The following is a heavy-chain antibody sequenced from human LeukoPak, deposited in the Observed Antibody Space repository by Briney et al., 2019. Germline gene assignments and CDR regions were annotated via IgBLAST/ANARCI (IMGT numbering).Heavy chain of an antibody. CDR2: MNPNSGNT. V-gene: IGHV1-8*01. D-gene: IGHD3-10*01. J-gene: IGHJ4*02. CDR3: ARLDVVRGDFDY. Sequence: ASVKVSCKASGYTFTSYDVNWVRQATGQGLEWMGWMNPNSGNTGYAQKFQGRVTMTRNTSISTAYMELSSLRSEDTAVYYCARLDVVRGDFDYWGQGTLVTVSS. CDR1: GYTFTSYD.